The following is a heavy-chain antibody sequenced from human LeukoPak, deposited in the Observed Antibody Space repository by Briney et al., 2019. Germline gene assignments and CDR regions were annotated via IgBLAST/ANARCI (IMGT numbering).Heavy chain of an antibody. V-gene: IGHV4-59*12. CDR3: ARGVARSSKFHFSYYFDY. CDR1: GGSISSYY. CDR2: IHYSGST. J-gene: IGHJ4*02. D-gene: IGHD6-6*01. Sequence: SETLSLTCTVSGGSISSYYWSWIRQPPGKGLEWIGYIHYSGSTNYNPSLKSRVTISVDTSKNQFSLNLSSVTAADTAVYYCARGVARSSKFHFSYYFDYWGQGTLVTVSS.